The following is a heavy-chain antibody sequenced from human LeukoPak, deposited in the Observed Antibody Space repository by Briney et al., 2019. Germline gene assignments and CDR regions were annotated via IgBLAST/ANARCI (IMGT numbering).Heavy chain of an antibody. D-gene: IGHD3-3*01. CDR2: ISSTSSYI. Sequence: GGSLRLSCVASGFTFTTYSLNWVRQAPGKGLEWVSSISSTSSYIYYADSVKGRFTLSRDNAKNSIYLQMDSLRAEDTAVYYCTSRGDFWSGYWAVNVWGQGTTVIVSS. CDR3: TSRGDFWSGYWAVNV. V-gene: IGHV3-21*01. CDR1: GFTFTTYS. J-gene: IGHJ6*02.